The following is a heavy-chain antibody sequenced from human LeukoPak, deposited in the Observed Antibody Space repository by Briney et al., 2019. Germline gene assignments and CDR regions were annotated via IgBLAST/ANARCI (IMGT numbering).Heavy chain of an antibody. CDR3: ARQPDYGDMDY. Sequence: GQSLKISCKGYGYSFTCYSIGWVRQMPGKGLEWTGIVFPGGSDTRYSPSFQGQVTISADKSIRTAYLQWSSLKGSDTAMYYCARQPDYGDMDYWGQGTLVTVSS. D-gene: IGHD4-17*01. CDR2: VFPGGSDT. J-gene: IGHJ4*02. CDR1: GYSFTCYS. V-gene: IGHV5-51*01.